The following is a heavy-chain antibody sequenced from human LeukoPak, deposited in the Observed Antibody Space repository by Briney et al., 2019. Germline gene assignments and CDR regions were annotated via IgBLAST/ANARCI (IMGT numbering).Heavy chain of an antibody. J-gene: IGHJ4*02. CDR2: IKSKSDGGTT. V-gene: IGHV3-15*01. D-gene: IGHD3-10*01. CDR3: ITGNY. CDR1: GFTFVTAW. Sequence: PGGSLRLSCAASGFTFVTAWMNWVRQAPGKGLEWVGRIKSKSDGGTTDYAAPVIGRFTISRDDSKGTLHLQMNSLKMEDTAVYYCITGNYWGQGTLVTASS.